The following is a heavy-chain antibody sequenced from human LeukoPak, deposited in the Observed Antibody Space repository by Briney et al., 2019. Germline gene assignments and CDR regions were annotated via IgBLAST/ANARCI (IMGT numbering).Heavy chain of an antibody. CDR1: GGSISSYH. CDR3: AREAAAGTVDY. CDR2: IYYSGST. V-gene: IGHV4-59*01. D-gene: IGHD6-13*01. J-gene: IGHJ4*02. Sequence: SETLSLTCTVSGGSISSYHWSWIRQPPGKGLEWIGYIYYSGSTNYNPSLKSRVTISVDTPKNQFSLKLSSVTAADTAVYYCAREAAAGTVDYWGQGTLVTVSS.